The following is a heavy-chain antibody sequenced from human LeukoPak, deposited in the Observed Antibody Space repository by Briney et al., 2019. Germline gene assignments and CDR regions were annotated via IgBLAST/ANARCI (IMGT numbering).Heavy chain of an antibody. CDR3: ARGGTMIPGRFDP. D-gene: IGHD3-22*01. CDR1: GFTFSSYG. Sequence: GSLRLSCAASGFTFSSYGMSWIRQPPGKGLEWIGYIYYSGSTNYNPSLKSRVTISVDTSKNQFSLKLSSVTAADTAVYYCARGGTMIPGRFDPWGQGTLVTVSS. V-gene: IGHV4-59*01. CDR2: IYYSGST. J-gene: IGHJ5*02.